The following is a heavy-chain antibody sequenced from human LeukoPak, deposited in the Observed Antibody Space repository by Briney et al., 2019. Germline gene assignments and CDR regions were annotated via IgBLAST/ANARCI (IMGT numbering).Heavy chain of an antibody. CDR2: IYYSGST. D-gene: IGHD6-19*01. J-gene: IGHJ5*02. CDR1: GGSISSYY. V-gene: IGHV4-59*01. CDR3: ARAPEVGYSSGWYRRANNWFDP. Sequence: SETLSLTCTVSGGSISSYYWSWIRQPPGKGLEWIGYIYYSGSTNYNPSLKSRVTISVDTSKNQFSLKLSSVAAADTAVYYCARAPEVGYSSGWYRRANNWFDPWGQGTLVTVSS.